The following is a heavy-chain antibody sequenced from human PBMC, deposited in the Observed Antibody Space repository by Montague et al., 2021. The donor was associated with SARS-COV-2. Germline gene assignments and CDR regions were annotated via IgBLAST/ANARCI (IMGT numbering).Heavy chain of an antibody. D-gene: IGHD3-10*01. V-gene: IGHV4-34*01. CDR2: INHSGST. Sequence: SETLSLTCAVYGGSFSGYYWCWIRQPPAKGLEWIGEINHSGSTNYNPSLKSRGTISVDTSKNQFSLKLSSVTAADTAVYYCARVRYYGSGTSLGMDVWGQGTTVTVSS. J-gene: IGHJ6*02. CDR1: GGSFSGYY. CDR3: ARVRYYGSGTSLGMDV.